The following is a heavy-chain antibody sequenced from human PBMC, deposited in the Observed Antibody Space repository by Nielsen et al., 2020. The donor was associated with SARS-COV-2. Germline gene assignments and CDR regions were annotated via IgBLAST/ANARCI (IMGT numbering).Heavy chain of an antibody. CDR1: GFTFDDYA. J-gene: IGHJ2*01. D-gene: IGHD2-2*01. V-gene: IGHV3-9*01. CDR3: ARAPAPLVPAASWYFDL. CDR2: ISWNSGSI. Sequence: GGSLRLSCAASGFTFDDYAMHWVRQAPGKGLEWVSGISWNSGSIGYADSVKGRFTISRDNAKNSLYLQMNSLRAEDTALYHCARAPAPLVPAASWYFDLWGRGTLVTVSS.